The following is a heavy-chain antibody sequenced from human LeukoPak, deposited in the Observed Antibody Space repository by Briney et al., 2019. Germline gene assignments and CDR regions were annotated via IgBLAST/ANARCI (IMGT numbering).Heavy chain of an antibody. CDR3: ARDPVMGPNAGYFDY. CDR2: IYSGGST. D-gene: IGHD1-1*01. J-gene: IGHJ4*02. Sequence: GGSLRLSCAASGFTVSSNYMSWVRQAPGKGLEWVSVIYSGGSTYYADSVKGRFTISRDNSKNTLYLQMNSLRAEDTAVYYCARDPVMGPNAGYFDYWGQGTLVTVSS. V-gene: IGHV3-66*02. CDR1: GFTVSSNY.